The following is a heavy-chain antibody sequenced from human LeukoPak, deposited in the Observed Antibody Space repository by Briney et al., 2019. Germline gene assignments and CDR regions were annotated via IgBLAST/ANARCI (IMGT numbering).Heavy chain of an antibody. CDR2: ISSSSSYI. V-gene: IGHV3-21*01. D-gene: IGHD6-6*01. CDR3: AREHSSSPLCID. J-gene: IGHJ4*02. CDR1: GFTFSSYS. Sequence: GGSLRLSCAASGFTFSSYSMNWVRQAPGKGLEWVSSISSSSSYIYYADSVKGRFTISRDNAKNSLYLQMNSLRAEDTAVYYCAREHSSSPLCIDWGQGTLVTVSS.